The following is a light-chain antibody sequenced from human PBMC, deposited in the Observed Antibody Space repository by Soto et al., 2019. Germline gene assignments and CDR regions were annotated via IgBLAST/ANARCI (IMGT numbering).Light chain of an antibody. J-gene: IGKJ1*01. V-gene: IGKV3-20*01. CDR2: GAS. Sequence: ESVLAQSPGTLSLSPGERATLSCRAIEIVSSSYLAWYQQKPGQAPRLLIFGASSRATGTPDGFSGSGSGTDFTLTISRLEPEDFAVYYCQQYGSSPPWTFGQGTKVDIK. CDR1: EIVSSSY. CDR3: QQYGSSPPWT.